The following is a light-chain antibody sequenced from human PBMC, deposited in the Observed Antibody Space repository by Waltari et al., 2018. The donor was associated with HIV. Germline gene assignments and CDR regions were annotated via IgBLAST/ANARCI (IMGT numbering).Light chain of an antibody. CDR3: SSYTSSSTYV. CDR1: GSAVGGYNY. Sequence: SALTQPASVSGSPGQSITISCTGTGSAVGGYNYVSWYQHHPGKAPNLMIYEVSKRPSGVSNRFSGSKSGNTASLTISGLQAEDEADYYCSSYTSSSTYVFGTGTKVTVL. CDR2: EVS. V-gene: IGLV2-14*01. J-gene: IGLJ1*01.